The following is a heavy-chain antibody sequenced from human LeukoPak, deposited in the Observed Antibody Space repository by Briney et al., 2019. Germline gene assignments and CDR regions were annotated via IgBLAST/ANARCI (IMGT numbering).Heavy chain of an antibody. CDR3: AVLGNYALDY. D-gene: IGHD3-16*01. Sequence: SETLSLTCTVSGDSVSSYYWSWIRQPPGKGLEWIVYIYHSGSTNYNPSLKSRVTTSVGTSRNQFSLNLSSVTAADTAVYYCAVLGNYALDYWGQGTLVTVSS. V-gene: IGHV4-59*02. CDR2: IYHSGST. J-gene: IGHJ4*02. CDR1: GDSVSSYY.